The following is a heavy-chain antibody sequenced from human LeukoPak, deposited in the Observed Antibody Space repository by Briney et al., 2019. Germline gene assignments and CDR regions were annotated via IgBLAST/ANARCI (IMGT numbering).Heavy chain of an antibody. CDR1: GFTFSSYW. D-gene: IGHD6-19*01. Sequence: PGGSLRLSCAASGFTFSSYWMSWVRQAPGKGLEWVANIKQDGSEKYYVDSVKGRFTISRDNAKNSLYLQMNSLRAEDTAVYYCTRWEYSSGWVSLVDRFDYWGQGTLVTVSS. CDR3: TRWEYSSGWVSLVDRFDY. V-gene: IGHV3-7*01. J-gene: IGHJ4*02. CDR2: IKQDGSEK.